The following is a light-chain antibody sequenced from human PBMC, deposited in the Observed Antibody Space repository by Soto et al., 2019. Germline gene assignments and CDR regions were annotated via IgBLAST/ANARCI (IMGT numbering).Light chain of an antibody. CDR1: ESVSSPY. J-gene: IGKJ1*01. CDR3: QQVGSSWT. V-gene: IGKV3-20*01. Sequence: EIVLTQSPGTLSLSPGERATLSCRASESVSSPYLAWYQQKPGQAPRLLIHGASSRATGIPDRFSGSGSGTDFTLTISRLEPEDFAVYYCQQVGSSWTFGQGTKVEIK. CDR2: GAS.